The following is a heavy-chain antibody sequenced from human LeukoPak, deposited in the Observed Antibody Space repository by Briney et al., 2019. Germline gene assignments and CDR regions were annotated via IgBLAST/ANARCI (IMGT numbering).Heavy chain of an antibody. V-gene: IGHV3-13*01. CDR2: ITATGAI. CDR1: GFTFSTYD. D-gene: IGHD2-2*03. J-gene: IGHJ3*01. CDR3: VRVDRPLHAFDL. Sequence: PGGSLRLSCAASGFTFSTYDMRWVRQATGKGLEWVSAITATGAIYYADSVKGRFTLSGDSVKDSLYLQMNSLRAGDTAVYYCVRVDRPLHAFDLWGQGTMVTVSS.